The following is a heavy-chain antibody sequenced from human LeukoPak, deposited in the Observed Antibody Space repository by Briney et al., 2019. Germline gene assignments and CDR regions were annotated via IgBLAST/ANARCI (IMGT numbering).Heavy chain of an antibody. CDR2: IWYDGSNK. CDR3: AREKDGSGSYYPMIFDP. D-gene: IGHD3-10*01. J-gene: IGHJ5*02. CDR1: GFTFSSYG. Sequence: GGSLRLSCAASGFTFSSYGMHWVRQAPGKGLEWVAVIWYDGSNKYYADSVKGRFTISRDNSKNTLYLQMNSLRAEDTAVYYCAREKDGSGSYYPMIFDPWGQGTLVTVSS. V-gene: IGHV3-33*01.